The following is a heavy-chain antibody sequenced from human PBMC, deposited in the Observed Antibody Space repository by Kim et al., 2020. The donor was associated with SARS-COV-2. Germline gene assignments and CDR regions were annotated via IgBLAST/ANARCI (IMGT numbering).Heavy chain of an antibody. CDR2: FSSRGDNT. V-gene: IGHV3-23*01. J-gene: IGHJ4*02. D-gene: IGHD1-1*01. Sequence: GGSLRLSCAASGFTLSNYGMSWVRQAPATGLEWVSTFSSRGDNTFYADSVKGRFTISRDISKNTLYLQINSLRAEDTAIYFCAKAGNWSPFDNWGQGTLVTVSS. CDR1: GFTLSNYG. CDR3: AKAGNWSPFDN.